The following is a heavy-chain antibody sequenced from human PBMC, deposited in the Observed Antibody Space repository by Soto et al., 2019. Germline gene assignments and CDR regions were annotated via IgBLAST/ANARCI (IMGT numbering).Heavy chain of an antibody. CDR2: ISSSSSTI. D-gene: IGHD4-17*01. CDR3: ARDSLRWETFSWGDYQGWFDP. CDR1: GFTFSSYS. J-gene: IGHJ5*02. Sequence: GGSLRLSCAASGFTFSSYSMNWVRQAPGKGLEWVSYISSSSSTIYYADSVKGRFTISRDNAKNSLYLQMNSLRAEDTAVYYCARDSLRWETFSWGDYQGWFDPWGQGTLVTVSS. V-gene: IGHV3-48*01.